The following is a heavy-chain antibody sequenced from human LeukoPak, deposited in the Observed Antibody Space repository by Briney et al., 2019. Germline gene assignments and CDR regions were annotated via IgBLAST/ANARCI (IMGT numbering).Heavy chain of an antibody. CDR2: IYTSGST. J-gene: IGHJ6*03. CDR1: GGSISSYY. CDR3: ARSSRGYSARGYYYYYMDV. Sequence: SETLSLTCTVSGGSISSYYWSWIWQPPGKGLEWIGYIYTSGSTNYNPSLKSRVTISVDTSKNQFSLKLSSVTAADTAVYYCARSSRGYSARGYYYYYMDVWGKGTTVTVSS. V-gene: IGHV4-4*09. D-gene: IGHD1-26*01.